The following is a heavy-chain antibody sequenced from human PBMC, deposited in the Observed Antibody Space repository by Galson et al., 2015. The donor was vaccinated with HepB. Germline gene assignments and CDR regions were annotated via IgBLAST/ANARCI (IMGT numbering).Heavy chain of an antibody. J-gene: IGHJ4*01. CDR2: IYYGENT. CDR1: GASMSHYF. CDR3: ATYGLGSYFAY. Sequence: SETLSLTCTVSGASMSHYFWSWVRRPPGKGLEWIGYIYYGENTRYSPSLESRATISIDTTKNQFSLKLTSVTAADTAVYYCATYGLGSYFAYWGHGTLVTVSS. D-gene: IGHD3-10*01. V-gene: IGHV4-59*01.